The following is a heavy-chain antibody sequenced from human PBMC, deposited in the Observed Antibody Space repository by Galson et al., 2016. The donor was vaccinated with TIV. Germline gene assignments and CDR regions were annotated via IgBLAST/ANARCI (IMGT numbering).Heavy chain of an antibody. Sequence: SLRLSCAASGITVSDNFLTWVRQAPGKGLEWVSIIHDDGSTHYANSVKGRFTISRANSKNTLYLHMNALRPEDTAVYYCARERRHCGNECFLRYYFGMAVWGQGTTVTVSS. V-gene: IGHV3-66*02. J-gene: IGHJ6*02. CDR3: ARERRHCGNECFLRYYFGMAV. D-gene: IGHD1-26*01. CDR1: GITVSDNF. CDR2: IHDDGST.